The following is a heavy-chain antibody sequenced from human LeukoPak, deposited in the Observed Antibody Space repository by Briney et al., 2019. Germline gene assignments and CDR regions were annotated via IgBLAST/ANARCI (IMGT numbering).Heavy chain of an antibody. CDR3: ARSRGVATIPYGMDV. V-gene: IGHV3-11*01. CDR2: ISSSGSTI. CDR1: GFTFSDYY. D-gene: IGHD5-12*01. J-gene: IGHJ6*02. Sequence: PGGSLRLSGAASGFTFSDYYMSWIRQAPGKGLEWVSYISSSGSTIYYADSVKGRFTISRDNAKNSLYLQMNSLRAEDTAVYYCARSRGVATIPYGMDVWGQGTTVTVSS.